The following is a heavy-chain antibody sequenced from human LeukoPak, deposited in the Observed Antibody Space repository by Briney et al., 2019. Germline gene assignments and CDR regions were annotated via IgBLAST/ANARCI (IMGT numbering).Heavy chain of an antibody. CDR2: ISAYNGYT. V-gene: IGHV1-18*01. CDR3: ARDKAVTTELTQYFQH. J-gene: IGHJ1*01. D-gene: IGHD4-11*01. Sequence: ASVKVSCKAPGYTFTSYGISWVRQAPGQGLEWMGWISAYNGYTNYAQKLQVRVTMTTDTSTSTAYMELRSLTSGDTAVYYCARDKAVTTELTQYFQHWGQGTLVTVSS. CDR1: GYTFTSYG.